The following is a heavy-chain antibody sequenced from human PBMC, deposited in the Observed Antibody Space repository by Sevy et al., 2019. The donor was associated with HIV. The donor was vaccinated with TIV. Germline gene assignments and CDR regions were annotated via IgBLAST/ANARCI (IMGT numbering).Heavy chain of an antibody. D-gene: IGHD3-3*01. V-gene: IGHV3-30-3*01. CDR3: ARDLGDFWSGYYPVYYYYYGMDV. CDR1: GFTFSSYA. CDR2: ISYDGSNK. J-gene: IGHJ6*02. Sequence: GGSLRLSCAASGFTFSSYAMHWVRQAPGKGLEWVAVISYDGSNKYYADSVKGRFTISRDNSKNTLYLQMNNLRAEDTAVYYCARDLGDFWSGYYPVYYYYYGMDVWGQGTTVTVSS.